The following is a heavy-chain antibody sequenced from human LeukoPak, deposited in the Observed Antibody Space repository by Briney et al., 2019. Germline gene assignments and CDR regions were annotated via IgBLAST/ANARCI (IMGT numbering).Heavy chain of an antibody. V-gene: IGHV3-30*18. D-gene: IGHD3-3*01. CDR1: GFTFSSYG. CDR2: ITYDGSNK. Sequence: GGSLRLSCAASGFTFSSYGMHWVRQAPGKGLEWVAVITYDGSNKYYADSVKGRFTISRDNSKNTLYLQMNSLRAEDTAVYYCAKGTPYDFWSGRMYYFDYWGQGTLVTVSS. J-gene: IGHJ4*02. CDR3: AKGTPYDFWSGRMYYFDY.